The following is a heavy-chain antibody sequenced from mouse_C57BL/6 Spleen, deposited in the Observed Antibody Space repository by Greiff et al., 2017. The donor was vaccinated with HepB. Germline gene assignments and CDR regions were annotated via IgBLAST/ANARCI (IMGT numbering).Heavy chain of an antibody. D-gene: IGHD2-2*01. CDR3: ARCGSTRVRRYFDV. CDR1: GYTFTSYW. CDR2: IYPGSGST. Sequence: VQLQQPGAELVKPGASVKMSCKASGYTFTSYWITWVKQRPGQGLEWIGDIYPGSGSTNYNEKFKSKATLTVDTSSSTAYMQLSSLTSEDSAVYYCARCGSTRVRRYFDVWGTGTTVTVSS. J-gene: IGHJ1*03. V-gene: IGHV1-55*01.